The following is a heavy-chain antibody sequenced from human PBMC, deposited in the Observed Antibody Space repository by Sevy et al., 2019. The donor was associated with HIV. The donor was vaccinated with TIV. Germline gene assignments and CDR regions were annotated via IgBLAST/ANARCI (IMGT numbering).Heavy chain of an antibody. CDR3: ARLTIFGVLSDNWFDP. CDR2: GSDTGTA. J-gene: IGHJ5*02. CDR1: GDSISGYY. D-gene: IGHD3-3*01. Sequence: SETLSLTCTVSGDSISGYYWVWIRQPPGKGLEWIGSGSDTGTAYYNPSLKSRITISVDTSQNQFSLRLKSVTAADTAMYYCARLTIFGVLSDNWFDPWGQGTLVTVSS. V-gene: IGHV4-39*01.